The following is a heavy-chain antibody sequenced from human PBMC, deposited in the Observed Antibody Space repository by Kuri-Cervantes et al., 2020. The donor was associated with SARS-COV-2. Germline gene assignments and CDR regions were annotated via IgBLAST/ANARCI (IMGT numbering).Heavy chain of an antibody. J-gene: IGHJ5*02. CDR2: INHSGNT. D-gene: IGHD3-3*01. Sequence: GSLRLSCAVYGGSFSDYYWSWVRQPPGKGLEWIGEINHSGNTNYDPSLKSRVTISIDTSKNQFSLKLSSVTAADTAVYYCASVDDFWSGRNWFDPWGQGTLVTVSS. CDR3: ASVDDFWSGRNWFDP. V-gene: IGHV4-34*01. CDR1: GGSFSDYY.